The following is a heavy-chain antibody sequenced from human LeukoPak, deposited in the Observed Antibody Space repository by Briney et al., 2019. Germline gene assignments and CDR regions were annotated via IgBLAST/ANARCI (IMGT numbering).Heavy chain of an antibody. CDR2: IIPIFGTA. Sequence: SVKVSCKASGVTFSSYAISWVRQAPGQGLEWMGGIIPIFGTANYAQKFQGRVTITTDESTSTAYMELSSLRSEDTAVYYCARGNSETYYYDSSGTGGFDPWGQGTLVTVSS. D-gene: IGHD3-22*01. CDR3: ARGNSETYYYDSSGTGGFDP. J-gene: IGHJ5*02. V-gene: IGHV1-69*05. CDR1: GVTFSSYA.